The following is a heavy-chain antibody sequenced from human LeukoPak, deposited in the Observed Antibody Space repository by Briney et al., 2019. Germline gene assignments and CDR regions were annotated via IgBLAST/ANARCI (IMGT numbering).Heavy chain of an antibody. CDR2: ICSGGST. CDR3: ARGAGYSYGWSYYFDY. J-gene: IGHJ4*02. V-gene: IGHV3-53*01. Sequence: GGSLRLSCAASGFTVSSNYMSWVRQAPGKGLEWVSVICSGGSTYYADSVKGRFTISRDNSKNTLYLQMNSLRAEDTAVYYCARGAGYSYGWSYYFDYWGQGTLVTVSS. CDR1: GFTVSSNY. D-gene: IGHD5-18*01.